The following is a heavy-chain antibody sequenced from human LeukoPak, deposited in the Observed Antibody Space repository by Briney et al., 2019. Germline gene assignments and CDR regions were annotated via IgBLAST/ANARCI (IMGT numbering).Heavy chain of an antibody. CDR3: ARTIAARLLDY. Sequence: ASVKVSCKASGYTFTGYYMHWVRQAPGQGLEWMGRINPNSGGTNYAQKFQGRVTMTRDTSISIAYMELSRLRSVDTAVYYCARTIAARLLDYWGQGTLVTVSS. D-gene: IGHD6-6*01. CDR1: GYTFTGYY. V-gene: IGHV1-2*06. J-gene: IGHJ4*02. CDR2: INPNSGGT.